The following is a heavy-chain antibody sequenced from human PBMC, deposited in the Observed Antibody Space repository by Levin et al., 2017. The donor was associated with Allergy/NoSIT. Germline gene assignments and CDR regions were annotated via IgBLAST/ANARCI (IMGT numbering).Heavy chain of an antibody. D-gene: IGHD3-22*01. CDR2: IFASGST. CDR1: GASFSSYY. V-gene: IGHV4-59*08. CDR3: ARHFHDSSGAYQDY. Sequence: SETLSLTCTVSGASFSSYYWSWIRQPPGKGLEWIGNIFASGSTNYNPSLKSRLTMSVDTSKNQFSLRLRSMTAADTAVYYCARHFHDSSGAYQDYWGQGTLVTVSS. J-gene: IGHJ4*02.